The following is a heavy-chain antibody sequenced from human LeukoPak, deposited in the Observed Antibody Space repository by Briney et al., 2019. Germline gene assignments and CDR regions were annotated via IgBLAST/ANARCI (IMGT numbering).Heavy chain of an antibody. J-gene: IGHJ5*02. CDR2: IYYSGST. CDR3: ARQSSHIVVVTGRSKYNWFDP. D-gene: IGHD2-21*02. Sequence: PSETLSLTCTVSGGSVSSSSYYWGWIRQPPGKGLEWIGSIYYSGSTYYNPSLKSRVTIPVDTSKNQFSLKLSSVTAADTAVYYCARQSSHIVVVTGRSKYNWFDPWGQGTLVTVSS. CDR1: GGSVSSSSYY. V-gene: IGHV4-39*01.